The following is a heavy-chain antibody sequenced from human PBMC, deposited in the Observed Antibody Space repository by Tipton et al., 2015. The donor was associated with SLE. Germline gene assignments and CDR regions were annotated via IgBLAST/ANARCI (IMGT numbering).Heavy chain of an antibody. CDR2: IHHSGST. CDR3: AREETIFGVVSHTGLDV. CDR1: GGSFSGYY. Sequence: LRLSCAVYGGSFSGYYWSWIRQPPGKGLEWIGEIHHSGSTKYNPSLKSRVTISLDTSKNQFSLKLSSVTAADTGVYYCAREETIFGVVSHTGLDVWGQGTTVTASS. J-gene: IGHJ6*02. V-gene: IGHV4-34*01. D-gene: IGHD3-3*01.